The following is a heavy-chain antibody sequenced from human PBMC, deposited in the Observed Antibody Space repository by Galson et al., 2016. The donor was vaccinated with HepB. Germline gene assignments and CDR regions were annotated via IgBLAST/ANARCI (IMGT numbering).Heavy chain of an antibody. CDR2: IYYTGRT. J-gene: IGHJ4*02. D-gene: IGHD2-15*01. V-gene: IGHV4-61*01. CDR1: GGSVSSGSYY. CDR3: ASLYCSAGPCAPGADH. Sequence: ETLSLTCSVFGGSVSSGSYYWSRIRQPPGKGLEWIGFIYYTGRTNYNPSLKSRVALSVDTSKNQFSLNLRSVTAADTAVYYCASLYCSAGPCAPGADHWGQGTLLTVSS.